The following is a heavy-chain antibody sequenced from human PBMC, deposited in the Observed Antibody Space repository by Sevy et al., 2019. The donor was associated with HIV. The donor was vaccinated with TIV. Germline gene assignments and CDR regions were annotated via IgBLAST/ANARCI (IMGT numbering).Heavy chain of an antibody. CDR1: GFNFGRHG. CDR2: LGGSGGST. CDR3: AKDITIIVGDAFDV. J-gene: IGHJ3*01. V-gene: IGHV3-23*01. D-gene: IGHD3-22*01. Sequence: GGSLRLSCAASGFNFGRHGMHWVRQAPGKGLEWVSALGGSGGSTFYADSVKGRFTISRDNSKNTLYLQMNSLRAEDTAVYYCAKDITIIVGDAFDVWGLGTMVTVSS.